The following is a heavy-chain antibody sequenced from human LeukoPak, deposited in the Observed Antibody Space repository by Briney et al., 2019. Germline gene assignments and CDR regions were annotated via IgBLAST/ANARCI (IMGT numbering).Heavy chain of an antibody. CDR1: GGSFSGYY. V-gene: IGHV4-34*01. Sequence: PSETLSLTCAVYGGSFSGYYWSWIRQPPGTGLEWIGEINHSGSTNYNPSLKSRVTISVDTSKNQFSLKLSSVTAADTAVYYCARHVGYCSSTSCYLAHNYYYYMDVWGKGTTVTISS. J-gene: IGHJ6*03. D-gene: IGHD2-2*01. CDR3: ARHVGYCSSTSCYLAHNYYYYMDV. CDR2: INHSGST.